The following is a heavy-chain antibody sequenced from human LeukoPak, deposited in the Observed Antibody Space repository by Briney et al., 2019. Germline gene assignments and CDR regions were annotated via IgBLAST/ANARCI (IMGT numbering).Heavy chain of an antibody. J-gene: IGHJ4*02. Sequence: PGGSLRLSCAASGFTLSSYAMSWVRQAPGKGLEWLSAISGSGGSTYYADSVKGRFTISRDNSKNTLYLQMNSLRAEDTAVYYCAKVLFVTQNYFDYWGQGTLVTVSS. CDR2: ISGSGGST. V-gene: IGHV3-23*01. CDR1: GFTLSSYA. D-gene: IGHD2/OR15-2a*01. CDR3: AKVLFVTQNYFDY.